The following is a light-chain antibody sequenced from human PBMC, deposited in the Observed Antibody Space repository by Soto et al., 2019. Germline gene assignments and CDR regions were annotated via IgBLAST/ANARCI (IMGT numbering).Light chain of an antibody. CDR2: KIS. V-gene: IGKV2-24*01. CDR3: MQATQYPRT. CDR1: QSIVHSDGHIY. Sequence: DIVMPQGPLFSRVTLGQPASISCRSSQSIVHSDGHIYLSWLHQRPGQPPRVLIYKISNRFSGVPDRLSGSGAGTDFTLKISRVEAEDVGVYYCMQATQYPRTFGGGTKVEIE. J-gene: IGKJ4*02.